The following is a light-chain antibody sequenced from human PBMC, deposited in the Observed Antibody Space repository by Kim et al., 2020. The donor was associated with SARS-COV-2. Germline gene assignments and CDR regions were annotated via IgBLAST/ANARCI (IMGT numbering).Light chain of an antibody. CDR2: WAS. J-gene: IGKJ5*01. Sequence: DIVMTQSPDSLAVSLGERATINCKSSQSVLSSSNNKNYLAWYQQKPGQPPKLLIYWASTRESGVPDRFSGSGSGTDFTLTISSLQAEDVAVYYCQQYYNSRITFGQGTRLEIK. V-gene: IGKV4-1*01. CDR1: QSVLSSSNNKNY. CDR3: QQYYNSRIT.